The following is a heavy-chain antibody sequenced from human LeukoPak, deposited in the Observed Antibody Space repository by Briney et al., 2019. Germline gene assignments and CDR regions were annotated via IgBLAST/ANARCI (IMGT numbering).Heavy chain of an antibody. CDR2: ISTSGNT. V-gene: IGHV4-4*09. Sequence: PSETLSLTCTVSGGSINSYYWNWIRQPPGKGLEWIGFISTSGNTNYNPSFKSRVTISVDTSKNQFSLNLSSVTAADTAMYYCAIGGDSSTDCYRCFNYWGQGTLVSVSS. CDR3: AIGGDSSTDCYRCFNY. J-gene: IGHJ4*02. CDR1: GGSINSYY. D-gene: IGHD2-2*01.